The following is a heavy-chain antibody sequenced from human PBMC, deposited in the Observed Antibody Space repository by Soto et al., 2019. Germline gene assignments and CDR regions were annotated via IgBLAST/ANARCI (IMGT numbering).Heavy chain of an antibody. Sequence: ASVKVSCKASGYTFTSYGISWVRQAPGQGLEWMGWISAYNGNTNYAQKLQGRVTMTTDTSTSTAYMELRSLRSDDTAVYYCARPITGTTYSDNWFDPWGQGTLVTVSS. CDR3: ARPITGTTYSDNWFDP. CDR1: GYTFTSYG. V-gene: IGHV1-18*01. CDR2: ISAYNGNT. D-gene: IGHD1-7*01. J-gene: IGHJ5*02.